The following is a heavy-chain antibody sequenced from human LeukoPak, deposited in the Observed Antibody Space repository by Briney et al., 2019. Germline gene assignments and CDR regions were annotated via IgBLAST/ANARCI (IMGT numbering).Heavy chain of an antibody. CDR3: ARAPRGHGAFDI. D-gene: IGHD6-25*01. V-gene: IGHV4-59*08. Sequence: SETLSLTCTVSGGSISSYYWSWIRQPPGKGLEWIGYIYYSGSTNYNPSLKSRVTISVDTSKNQFSLKLSSVTAADTAVYYCARAPRGHGAFDIWGQGTMVTVSS. J-gene: IGHJ3*02. CDR2: IYYSGST. CDR1: GGSISSYY.